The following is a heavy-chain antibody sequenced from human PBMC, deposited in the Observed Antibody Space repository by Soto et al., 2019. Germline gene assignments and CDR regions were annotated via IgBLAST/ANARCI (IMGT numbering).Heavy chain of an antibody. J-gene: IGHJ4*02. CDR1: GYTFTSYG. D-gene: IGHD3-3*01. CDR3: ARALSYDFWSGYYTADY. V-gene: IGHV1-18*01. CDR2: ISAYNGNT. Sequence: ASVKVSCKASGYTFTSYGISWVRQAPGQGLEWMGWISAYNGNTNYAQKLQGRVTMTTDTSTSTAYMELRSLRSDDTAVYYCARALSYDFWSGYYTADYWGQGTLVTVSS.